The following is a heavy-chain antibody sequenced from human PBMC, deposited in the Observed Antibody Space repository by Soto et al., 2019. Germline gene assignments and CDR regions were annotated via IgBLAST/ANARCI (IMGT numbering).Heavy chain of an antibody. Sequence: QVQLVQSGTEVKKPGASVKVSCKASGYIFTTYSIAWVRQAPGQGLEWMGWISAYNGNTNYAQKFQGRVTMTTDTSTNTAYMELRSLRSADTAVYFCAREAFGVHASWFAPWGQGTLVTVSS. CDR2: ISAYNGNT. D-gene: IGHD2-2*01. V-gene: IGHV1-18*01. CDR1: GYIFTTYS. CDR3: AREAFGVHASWFAP. J-gene: IGHJ5*02.